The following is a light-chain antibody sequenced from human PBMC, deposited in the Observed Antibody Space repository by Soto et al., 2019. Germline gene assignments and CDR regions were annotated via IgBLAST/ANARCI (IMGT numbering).Light chain of an antibody. Sequence: EVMMTQSPATLSVSPGERATLSCRASQSVNSRLGWYQQKPGQAPRLLIYGTSTRATGVADRFSGNGSATDFTLTISRLEPEDFALYFCQQYSSSPPTFGGGTKVDIK. J-gene: IGKJ4*01. CDR3: QQYSSSPPT. V-gene: IGKV3-20*01. CDR1: QSVNSR. CDR2: GTS.